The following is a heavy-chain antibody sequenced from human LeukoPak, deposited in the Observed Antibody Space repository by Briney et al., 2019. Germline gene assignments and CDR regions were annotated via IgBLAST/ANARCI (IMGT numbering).Heavy chain of an antibody. Sequence: GGSLRLSCAASGFTFSSFAMTWVRQAPGKGLKWVSATSGSASTYYADSVKGRFTISRDNSKNTLYLQMNSLRAEDTAVYYCAILTVTTAYWGQGTLVTVSS. J-gene: IGHJ4*02. V-gene: IGHV3-23*01. D-gene: IGHD4-17*01. CDR2: TSGSAST. CDR1: GFTFSSFA. CDR3: AILTVTTAY.